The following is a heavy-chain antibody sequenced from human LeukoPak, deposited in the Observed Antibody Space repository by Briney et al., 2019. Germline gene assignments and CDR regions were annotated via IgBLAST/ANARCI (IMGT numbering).Heavy chain of an antibody. J-gene: IGHJ4*02. CDR1: GFTFSSYA. CDR3: ARGYILTGYFH. D-gene: IGHD3-9*01. V-gene: IGHV3-23*01. Sequence: GGSLRLPCAASGFTFSSYAMSWVRQAPGKGLEWVSAISGSGGSTYYADSVKGRFTISRDNSKNTLYLQMNSLRAEDTAVYYCARGYILTGYFHWGQGTLVTVSS. CDR2: ISGSGGST.